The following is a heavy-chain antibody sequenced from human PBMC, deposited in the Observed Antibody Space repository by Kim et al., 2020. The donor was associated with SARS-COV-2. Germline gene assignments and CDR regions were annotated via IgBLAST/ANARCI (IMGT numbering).Heavy chain of an antibody. CDR2: IWYDGSHQ. V-gene: IGHV3-33*01. D-gene: IGHD1-26*01. J-gene: IGHJ6*02. CDR3: ARGGSYPNHYNGVDV. CDR1: GFTFSSYG. Sequence: GGSLRLSCGASGFTFSSYGMHWVRQAPGKGLEWVAAIWYDGSHQYYADSVKGRVTISRDNSKNTLYLQMNSLRVEDTATYYCARGGSYPNHYNGVDVWGQGTTVTVSS.